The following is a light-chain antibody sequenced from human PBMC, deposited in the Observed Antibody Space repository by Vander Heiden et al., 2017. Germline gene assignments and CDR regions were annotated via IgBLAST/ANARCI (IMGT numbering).Light chain of an antibody. CDR1: SSNIGGDT. J-gene: IGLJ3*02. Sequence: QSVLTQPPSASGTPGQRVTISCSGSSSNIGGDTVDWYQHLPGTAPKLLIYSNNQRPSGVPDRFSGSKSGTSASLAIRGLQSEGEADYYCATWDGRLNGWVFGGGTKLTVL. CDR3: ATWDGRLNGWV. V-gene: IGLV1-44*01. CDR2: SNN.